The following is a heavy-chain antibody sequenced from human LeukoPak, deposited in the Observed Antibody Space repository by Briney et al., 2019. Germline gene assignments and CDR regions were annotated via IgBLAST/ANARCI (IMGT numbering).Heavy chain of an antibody. CDR2: IHGSDDNT. CDR3: AKDLLRWSFDY. D-gene: IGHD4-23*01. CDR1: GFTFSSYW. J-gene: IGHJ4*02. V-gene: IGHV3-23*01. Sequence: GGSLRLSCGVSGFTFSSYWLHWVRQAPGKGLEWVSAIHGSDDNTHYADSVKGRFTISRDKSKNTLYLQMNSLRADDTAVYYCAKDLLRWSFDYWGQGTLVTVSS.